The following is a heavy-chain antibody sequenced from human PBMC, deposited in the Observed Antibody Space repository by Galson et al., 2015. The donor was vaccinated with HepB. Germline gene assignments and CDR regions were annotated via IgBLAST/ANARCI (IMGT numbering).Heavy chain of an antibody. Sequence: PALVKPTQTLTLTCTFSGFSLSTSGVGVGWIRQPPGKALEWLALIYWSDDRRYSPSLKRRLTITKDTSKNQVVLTLTNMDPMDTATYYCAHRRFSVPGWAFDLWGPGTVVTVSS. CDR2: IYWSDDR. V-gene: IGHV2-5*01. D-gene: IGHD2-15*01. J-gene: IGHJ3*01. CDR3: AHRRFSVPGWAFDL. CDR1: GFSLSTSGVG.